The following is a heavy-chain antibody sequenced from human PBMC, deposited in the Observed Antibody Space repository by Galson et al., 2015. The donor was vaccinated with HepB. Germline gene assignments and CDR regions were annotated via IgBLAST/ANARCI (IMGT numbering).Heavy chain of an antibody. J-gene: IGHJ6*02. CDR2: IYYSGST. V-gene: IGHV4-39*07. D-gene: IGHD3-10*01. Sequence: ETLSLTCTVSGGSISSSSYYWGRIRQPPGKGLEWIGSIYYSGSTYYNPSLKSRVTISVDTSKNQFSLKLSSVTAADTAVYYCARVPQITMGYYYYYGMDVWGQGTTFTVSS. CDR3: ARVPQITMGYYYYYGMDV. CDR1: GGSISSSSYY.